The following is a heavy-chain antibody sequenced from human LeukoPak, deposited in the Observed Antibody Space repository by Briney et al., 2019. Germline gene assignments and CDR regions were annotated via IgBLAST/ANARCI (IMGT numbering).Heavy chain of an antibody. CDR2: IRYDGSNK. CDR1: RLTFRSFG. CDR3: AKDLQGTDALDM. V-gene: IGHV3-30*02. D-gene: IGHD3-10*01. J-gene: IGHJ3*02. Sequence: GRSLRLSCAASRLTFRSFGMHWVRQAPGKGLEWVAFIRYDGSNKYYGDSMKGRFTISRDNSKNTLYLQMNSLRAEDTAVYYCAKDLQGTDALDMWGQGTMVTVSS.